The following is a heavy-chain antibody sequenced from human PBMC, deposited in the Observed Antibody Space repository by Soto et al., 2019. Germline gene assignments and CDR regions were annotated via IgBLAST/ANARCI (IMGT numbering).Heavy chain of an antibody. D-gene: IGHD4-17*01. J-gene: IGHJ5*02. CDR2: IYYSGST. CDR1: GGSISSGDYY. V-gene: IGHV4-30-4*01. CDR3: AREHMNTVTTKKWFDP. Sequence: SETLSLTCTVSGGSISSGDYYWSWIRQPPGKGLEWIGYIYYSGSTYYNPSLKSRVTISVDTSKNQFSLKLSSVTAADTAVYYCAREHMNTVTTKKWFDPWGQGTLVTVSS.